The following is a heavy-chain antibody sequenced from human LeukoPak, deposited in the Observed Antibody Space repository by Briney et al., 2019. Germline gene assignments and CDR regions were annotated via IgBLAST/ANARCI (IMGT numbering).Heavy chain of an antibody. CDR3: ARVYTGNRWHFDY. Sequence: PGVSLRLSCAASGFTFSTYWMSWVRQAPGKGREGVANIKRDGSEKYYVDSVKGRFTIFRDDAKSSLYLQMNSLRAEDTAVYFCARVYTGNRWHFDYWGQGTLVTVSS. V-gene: IGHV3-7*03. CDR2: IKRDGSEK. D-gene: IGHD2-2*02. J-gene: IGHJ4*02. CDR1: GFTFSTYW.